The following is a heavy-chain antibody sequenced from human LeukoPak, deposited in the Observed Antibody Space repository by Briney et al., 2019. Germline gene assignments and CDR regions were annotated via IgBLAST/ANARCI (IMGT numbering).Heavy chain of an antibody. V-gene: IGHV4-34*01. CDR2: INHSGST. CDR1: GGSFSGYY. CDR3: ASNSSSGPVDY. J-gene: IGHJ4*02. Sequence: SETLSLTCAVYGGSFSGYYWSWIRQPPGKGLEWIGEINHSGSTNYNPSLKSRVTISVDTSKNQFSLKLNSVTAADTAVYYCASNSSSGPVDYWGQGTLVAVSS. D-gene: IGHD6-6*01.